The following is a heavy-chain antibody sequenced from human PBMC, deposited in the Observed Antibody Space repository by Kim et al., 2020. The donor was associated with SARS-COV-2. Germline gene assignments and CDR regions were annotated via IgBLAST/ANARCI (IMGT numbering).Heavy chain of an antibody. CDR3: TKYSGRNPFDY. CDR1: GYTFTSYF. Sequence: ASVKVSCKASGYTFTSYFMHWVRQAPGQGLEWMGIINTSDGITNYAQKFQGRVTMTRDTSTSTAYMELSSLRSEDTAVYYCTKYSGRNPFDYWGQGTLVT. D-gene: IGHD5-12*01. J-gene: IGHJ4*02. V-gene: IGHV1-46*01. CDR2: INTSDGIT.